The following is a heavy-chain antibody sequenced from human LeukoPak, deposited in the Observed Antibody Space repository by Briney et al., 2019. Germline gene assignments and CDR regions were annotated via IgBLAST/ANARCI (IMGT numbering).Heavy chain of an antibody. J-gene: IGHJ4*02. CDR1: GGSVSNSNYY. Sequence: PSETLSLTCTVSGGSVSNSNYYWGWFRQPPGKGLEWIGTIYYTGSTHYNASLKSRVTLSIDTSSNQFSVRLSFVTAADTAVYYCARDSVWRGRGLDYWGQGILVPVSS. CDR2: IYYTGST. V-gene: IGHV4-39*07. CDR3: ARDSVWRGRGLDY. D-gene: IGHD3-16*01.